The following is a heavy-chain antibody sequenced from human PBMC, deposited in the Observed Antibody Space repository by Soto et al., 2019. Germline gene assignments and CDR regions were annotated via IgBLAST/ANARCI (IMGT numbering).Heavy chain of an antibody. CDR3: ARVGWDIVVVPAAMPGVRAKPRAGGFDY. CDR1: GGSISSSNW. D-gene: IGHD2-2*01. Sequence: QVQLQESGPGLVKPSGTLSLTCAVSGGSISSSNWWSWVRQPPGKGLEWIGEIYHSGSTNYNPSLKSRVTISVDKAKNQFSLKLSSVTAADTAVYYCARVGWDIVVVPAAMPGVRAKPRAGGFDYWGQGTLVTVSS. CDR2: IYHSGST. J-gene: IGHJ4*02. V-gene: IGHV4-4*02.